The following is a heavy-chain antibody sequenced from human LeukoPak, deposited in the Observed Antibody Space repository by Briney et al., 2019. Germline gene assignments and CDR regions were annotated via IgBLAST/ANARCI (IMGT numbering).Heavy chain of an antibody. D-gene: IGHD3-22*01. J-gene: IGHJ4*02. CDR3: ERAEFLHEIDSSGYLVY. CDR2: VYSSGVG. Sequence: PSETLSLTCTVSGGSITGYYWNWIRQPAGQGLEWLGRVYSSGVGNYNPSLTSRVTMSVDTSKNQFSLKLTSLTAADTAVYYCERAEFLHEIDSSGYLVYWGQGTLVTVSS. V-gene: IGHV4-4*07. CDR1: GGSITGYY.